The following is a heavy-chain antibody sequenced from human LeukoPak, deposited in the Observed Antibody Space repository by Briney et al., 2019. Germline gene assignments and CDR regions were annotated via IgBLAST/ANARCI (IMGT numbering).Heavy chain of an antibody. Sequence: AASVKVSCKASGYTLTGYYMHWVRQAPGQGLEWMGWINPNSGGTNYAQKFQGRITMTRDTSISTAYMELSRLRSDDTAVYYCARNSGYDFGALYYFDYWGQGTLVTVSS. CDR3: ARNSGYDFGALYYFDY. CDR1: GYTLTGYY. J-gene: IGHJ4*02. D-gene: IGHD5-12*01. V-gene: IGHV1-2*02. CDR2: INPNSGGT.